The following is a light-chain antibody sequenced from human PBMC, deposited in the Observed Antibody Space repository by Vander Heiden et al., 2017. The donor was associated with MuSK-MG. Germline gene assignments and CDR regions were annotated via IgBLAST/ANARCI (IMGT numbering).Light chain of an antibody. CDR3: QQYSSSQT. CDR1: QSVSSSY. CDR2: GAS. V-gene: IGKV3-20*01. J-gene: IGKJ1*01. Sequence: EIVLTQSPGTLSLSPGERATLSCRASQSVSSSYLAWYQQKPGQAPRLLIYGASSRATGIPDRFSGSGSGTDFTLTSSRLEPEDFAVYYWQQYSSSQTFGQGTKVEIK.